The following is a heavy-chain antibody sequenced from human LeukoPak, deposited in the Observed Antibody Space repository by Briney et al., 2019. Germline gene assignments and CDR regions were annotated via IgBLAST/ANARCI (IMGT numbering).Heavy chain of an antibody. CDR3: ARGPGTAMVRYYYYYYYMDV. Sequence: SETLSLTCAVYGGSFSGYYWSWIRQPPGKGLEWIGEINHSGSTNYNPSLKSRVTISVDTSKNQFSLKLSSVTAADTAVYYCARGPGTAMVRYYYYYYYMDVWGKGTTVTVSS. J-gene: IGHJ6*03. CDR2: INHSGST. CDR1: GGSFSGYY. V-gene: IGHV4-34*01. D-gene: IGHD5-18*01.